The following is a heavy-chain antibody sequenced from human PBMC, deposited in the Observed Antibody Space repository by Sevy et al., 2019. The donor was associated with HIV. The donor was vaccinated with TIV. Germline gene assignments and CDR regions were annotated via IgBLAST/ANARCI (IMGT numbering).Heavy chain of an antibody. Sequence: ASVKVSCKASGYTFTGYYMHWVRQAPGQGLEWMGWINPNSGGTNYAQKFQGRVTMTRDTSISTAYMELSRLGSDDTAVYYCARAVSSGWKLYYYYYGMDVWGQGTTVTVSS. CDR3: ARAVSSGWKLYYYYYGMDV. V-gene: IGHV1-2*02. CDR1: GYTFTGYY. J-gene: IGHJ6*02. D-gene: IGHD6-19*01. CDR2: INPNSGGT.